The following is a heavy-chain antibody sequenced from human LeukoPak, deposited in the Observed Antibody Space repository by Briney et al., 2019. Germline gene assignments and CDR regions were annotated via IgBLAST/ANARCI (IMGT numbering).Heavy chain of an antibody. Sequence: ASVKVSCKASGYTFTSYYMHWVRQAPGQGLEWMGIINPSGGSTSYAQKFQGRVTMTRDMSTSTVYMELSSLRSEDTAVYYCARLGKDIVVVPAARDDYFDYWGQGTLVTVSS. CDR1: GYTFTSYY. CDR3: ARLGKDIVVVPAARDDYFDY. V-gene: IGHV1-46*01. D-gene: IGHD2-2*01. CDR2: INPSGGST. J-gene: IGHJ4*02.